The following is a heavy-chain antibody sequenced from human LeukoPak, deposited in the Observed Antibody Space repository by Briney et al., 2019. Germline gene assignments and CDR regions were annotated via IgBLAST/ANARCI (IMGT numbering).Heavy chain of an antibody. D-gene: IGHD6-13*01. J-gene: IGHJ4*02. Sequence: SETLSLTCTVSGGSISNYYWNWIRQPPGKGLEWIGYIYYTGSTDYKTSLKSRVTISLNTSKEQFSLNLSSVTAADTAGYYVARHSTNWYVYSWGQGTLVTVSS. CDR2: IYYTGST. CDR3: ARHSTNWYVYS. V-gene: IGHV4-59*08. CDR1: GGSISNYY.